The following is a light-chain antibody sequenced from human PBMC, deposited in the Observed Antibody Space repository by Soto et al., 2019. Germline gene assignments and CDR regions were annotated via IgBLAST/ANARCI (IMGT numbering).Light chain of an antibody. J-gene: IGKJ5*01. Sequence: AIQVTQSPSSLSASVGDTVTITCRASQGISSAFAWYQQKPGKVPRLLIYDVFSLQSGVPSRFSGSGSGTDFTLTISRLQPEDFATYYCQQLETYPLTFGQGTRLEVK. CDR1: QGISSA. CDR3: QQLETYPLT. CDR2: DVF. V-gene: IGKV1-13*02.